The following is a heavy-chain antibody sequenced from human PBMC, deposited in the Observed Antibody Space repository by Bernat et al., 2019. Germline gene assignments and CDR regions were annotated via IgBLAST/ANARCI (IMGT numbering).Heavy chain of an antibody. CDR2: INSDGSST. V-gene: IGHV3-74*01. J-gene: IGHJ4*02. CDR3: TTEHHLDY. CDR1: TFTFNNYW. Sequence: EVQLVESGGGLVQPGGSLRRSCAASTFTFNNYWMHWVRQAPGRGLVWVSRINSDGSSTAYADSVEGRFTISRDNTKNTLYLQLNSLTAEDTAIYYCTTEHHLDYWGQGTLVTVSS. D-gene: IGHD3-3*02.